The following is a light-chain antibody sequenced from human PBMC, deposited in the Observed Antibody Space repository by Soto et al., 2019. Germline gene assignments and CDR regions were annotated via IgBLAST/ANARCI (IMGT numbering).Light chain of an antibody. V-gene: IGKV2-30*01. CDR3: MQGKAWPYT. CDR2: QVS. J-gene: IGKJ2*01. Sequence: DIVMTQSPLSLPVTLGQPASISCRSSESVKYSEGNIFLNWFQQRPGQSPRRLIYQVSKRDSGVPDRFSGSGSGTDFTLKISRVEAEDVGVYYCMQGKAWPYTFGQGTKLEIE. CDR1: ESVKYSEGNIF.